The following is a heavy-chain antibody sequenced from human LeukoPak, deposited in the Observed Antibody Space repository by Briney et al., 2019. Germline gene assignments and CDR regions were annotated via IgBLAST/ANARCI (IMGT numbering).Heavy chain of an antibody. CDR1: GFTFSSYR. D-gene: IGHD6-13*01. Sequence: PGGSLRLSCATSGFTFSSYRMNWVRQVPGKGLEWVAKIKQDGSDKYYVDSVKGRFTISRDNAKNSLYLQMNSLRAEDTAVYYCARDREYSSSCPAHWGQGTLVTVSS. V-gene: IGHV3-7*01. J-gene: IGHJ4*02. CDR3: ARDREYSSSCPAH. CDR2: IKQDGSDK.